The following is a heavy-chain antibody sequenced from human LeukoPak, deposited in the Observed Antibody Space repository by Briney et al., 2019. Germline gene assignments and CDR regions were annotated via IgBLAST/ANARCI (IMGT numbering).Heavy chain of an antibody. V-gene: IGHV3-30*09. J-gene: IGHJ6*02. CDR1: GFTFSSYA. CDR3: ARGSIAPDYYYYSMDV. CDR2: ISYDGSNK. Sequence: GGSLRLSCAASGFTFSSYAMHWVRQAPGKGLEWVAVISYDGSNKYYADSVKGRFAISRDSSKNTLYLQMNSLRAEDTAVYYCARGSIAPDYYYYSMDVWGQGTTVTVSS. D-gene: IGHD6-25*01.